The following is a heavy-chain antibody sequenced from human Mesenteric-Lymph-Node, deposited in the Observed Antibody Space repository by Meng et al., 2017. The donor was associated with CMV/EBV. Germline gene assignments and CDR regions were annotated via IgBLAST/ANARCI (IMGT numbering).Heavy chain of an antibody. V-gene: IGHV1-69*05. CDR3: HIVPAAIGPWFDP. Sequence: ASRGPLRRYAISWVRHAPGQGLEWMGGIIPIFGTATYAQKFQGRVTITTDESTSTAYMELSSLRSEDTAVYYCHIVPAAIGPWFDPWGQGTLVTVSS. D-gene: IGHD2-2*01. J-gene: IGHJ5*02. CDR1: RGPLRRYA. CDR2: IIPIFGTA.